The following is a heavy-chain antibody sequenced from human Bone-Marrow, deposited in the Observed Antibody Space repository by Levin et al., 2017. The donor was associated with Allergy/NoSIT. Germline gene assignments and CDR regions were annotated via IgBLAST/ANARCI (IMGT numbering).Heavy chain of an antibody. V-gene: IGHV3-53*01. CDR1: GFIVKTNY. D-gene: IGHD3-10*01. CDR3: ARGTFGEPDS. J-gene: IGHJ4*02. CDR2: IYHGGRT. Sequence: SCAPSGFIVKTNYLNWVRQAPGKGLEWVSIIYHGGRTYYADSVKGRFTISSDNSKNTVYLQMNNLRAEDTAVYYCARGTFGEPDSWGQGTLVTVS.